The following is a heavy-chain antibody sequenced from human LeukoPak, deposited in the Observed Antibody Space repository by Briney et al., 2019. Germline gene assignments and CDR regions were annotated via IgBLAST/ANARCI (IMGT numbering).Heavy chain of an antibody. J-gene: IGHJ5*02. CDR3: ARIHYSVSGSYWLDP. V-gene: IGHV4-39*07. CDR2: IYYSESN. Sequence: SEGLSVTCLVSVGSLIDSRYYSGWLRHPPGKGLQWIACIYYSESNNYNPSVKRRFTISVDTSNNQLSLSLSSVTAADTAVYYCARIHYSVSGSYWLDPWGQGTLVTVSS. CDR1: VGSLIDSRYY. D-gene: IGHD3-10*01.